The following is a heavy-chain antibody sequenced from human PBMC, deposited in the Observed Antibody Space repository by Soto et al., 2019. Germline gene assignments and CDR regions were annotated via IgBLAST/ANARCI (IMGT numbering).Heavy chain of an antibody. V-gene: IGHV4-59*08. CDR3: ARSGAELAWFDP. J-gene: IGHJ5*02. CDR1: GGSISSYY. Sequence: SETLSLTCTVSGGSISSYYWSWIRQPPGKGLEWIGYIYYSGSTNYNPPLKSRVTISVDTSKNQFSLKLSSVTAADTAVYYCARSGAELAWFDPWGQGTLLTVSS. CDR2: IYYSGST. D-gene: IGHD3-10*01.